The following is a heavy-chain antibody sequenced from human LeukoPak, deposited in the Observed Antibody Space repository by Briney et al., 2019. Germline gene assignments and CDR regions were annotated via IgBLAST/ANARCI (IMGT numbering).Heavy chain of an antibody. CDR3: AKDLEQWLFYYFDY. V-gene: IGHV3-23*01. D-gene: IGHD6-19*01. CDR2: ISGSGGST. J-gene: IGHJ4*02. CDR1: GFTFSSYA. Sequence: PGGSLRLSCAASGFTFSSYAMSWVRQAPGKGLEWVSAISGSGGSTSYADSVKGRFTISRDNSKNTLYLQMNSLRAEDTAVYYCAKDLEQWLFYYFDYWGQGTLVTVSS.